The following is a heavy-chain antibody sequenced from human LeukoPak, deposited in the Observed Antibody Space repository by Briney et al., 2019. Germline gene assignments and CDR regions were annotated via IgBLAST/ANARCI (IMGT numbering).Heavy chain of an antibody. V-gene: IGHV3-74*01. D-gene: IGHD1-26*01. Sequence: GGSLRLSCAASGFTFSNYLMHWVREAPGKGLESVSHINTDGSTTNYAESVKARFTISRDNAKNTLYLQMHSLRAEDTAVYYCARGGRGLYWGQGTLVTVSS. CDR2: INTDGSTT. J-gene: IGHJ4*02. CDR1: GFTFSNYL. CDR3: ARGGRGLY.